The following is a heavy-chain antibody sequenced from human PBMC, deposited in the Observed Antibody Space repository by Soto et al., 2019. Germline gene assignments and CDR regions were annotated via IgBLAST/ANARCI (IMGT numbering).Heavy chain of an antibody. Sequence: QVQLQESCTGLVKPSQTLSLTCTVSGGSISSGGYYWSWIRQHPGKGLEWIGYIYYSGSTYYNPSLKSRVTISVDTSKNQFSLKLSSVTAADTAVYYCARVCGGDCHYGMDVWGQGTTVTVSS. J-gene: IGHJ6*02. V-gene: IGHV4-31*03. D-gene: IGHD2-21*02. CDR2: IYYSGST. CDR1: GGSISSGGYY. CDR3: ARVCGGDCHYGMDV.